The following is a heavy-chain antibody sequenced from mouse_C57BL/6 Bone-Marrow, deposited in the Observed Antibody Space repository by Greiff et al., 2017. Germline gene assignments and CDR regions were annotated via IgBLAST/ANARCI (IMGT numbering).Heavy chain of an antibody. CDR1: GYTFTSYW. V-gene: IGHV1-59*01. J-gene: IGHJ2*01. D-gene: IGHD1-1*01. CDR3: ARDYYGSSYDY. Sequence: QVQLQQPGAELVRPGTSVKLSCKASGYTFTSYWMHWVKQRPGQGLEWIGVIDPSESYTNYNQKFKGKATLTVDTSSSTAYMQLSSLTSEDSAVYYCARDYYGSSYDYWGQGTTLTVSS. CDR2: IDPSESYT.